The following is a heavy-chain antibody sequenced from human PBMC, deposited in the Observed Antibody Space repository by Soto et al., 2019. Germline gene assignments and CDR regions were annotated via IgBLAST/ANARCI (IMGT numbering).Heavy chain of an antibody. J-gene: IGHJ5*02. D-gene: IGHD3-10*01. CDR2: ISDSGPT. Sequence: QVQLQESGPGLVRPSQTLSLTCTVSGGSISRGGYHWSWIRQHPGTGLEWIGSISDSGPTSFNPSLKSRLVMSIDTSENHFSLKLRSVTAADTAIYFCARDRYYGSGRFDAWGQGTLVTVSS. V-gene: IGHV4-31*03. CDR3: ARDRYYGSGRFDA. CDR1: GGSISRGGYH.